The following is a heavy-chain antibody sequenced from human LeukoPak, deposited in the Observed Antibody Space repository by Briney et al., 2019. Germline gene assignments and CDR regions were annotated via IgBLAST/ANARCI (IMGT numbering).Heavy chain of an antibody. V-gene: IGHV4-39*01. Sequence: PSETLSLICTVSGGSISSSSYYWGWIRQPPGKGLEWIGKIYYTGSTYYNPSLQSRVTISVDTSKNQLSLKLSSVTAADTAVYYCARAYGGNSQYFQHWGQGTLVTVSS. CDR2: IYYTGST. CDR1: GGSISSSSYY. CDR3: ARAYGGNSQYFQH. J-gene: IGHJ1*01. D-gene: IGHD4-23*01.